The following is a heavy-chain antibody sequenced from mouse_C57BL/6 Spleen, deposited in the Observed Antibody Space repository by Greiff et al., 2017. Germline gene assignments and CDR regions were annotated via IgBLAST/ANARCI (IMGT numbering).Heavy chain of an antibody. D-gene: IGHD1-1*01. J-gene: IGHJ4*01. CDR1: GFTFSSYA. V-gene: IGHV5-4*01. Sequence: EVMLVESGGGLVKPGGSLKLSCAASGFTFSSYAMSWVRQTPEKRLEWVATISDGGSYTYYPDNVKGRFTISRDNAKNNLYLQMSHLKSEDTAMYYCAREGGYYYGSSYVRYAMDYWGQGTSVTVSS. CDR3: AREGGYYYGSSYVRYAMDY. CDR2: ISDGGSYT.